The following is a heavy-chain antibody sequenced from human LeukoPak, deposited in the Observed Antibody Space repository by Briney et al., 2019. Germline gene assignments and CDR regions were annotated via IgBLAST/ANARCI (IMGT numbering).Heavy chain of an antibody. D-gene: IGHD6-19*01. CDR3: ARDPSGSAAWLVRSFDS. J-gene: IGHJ4*02. CDR2: IVPIFGTA. V-gene: IGHV1-69*06. CDR1: GGTFNNFA. Sequence: EASVKVSCKASGGTFNNFAVNWVRQAPGQTLEWMGRIVPIFGTAKYARTYEGRVTITADTSTDTVYLALTQLTSEDTAFYYCARDPSGSAAWLVRSFDSWGQGTLVTVSS.